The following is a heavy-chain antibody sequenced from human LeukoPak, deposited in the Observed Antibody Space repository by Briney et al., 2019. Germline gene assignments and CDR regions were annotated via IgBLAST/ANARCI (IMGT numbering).Heavy chain of an antibody. CDR3: LSDGSGSYDYGMDV. J-gene: IGHJ6*02. V-gene: IGHV3-64D*06. CDR2: ISSSGSST. CDR1: GFTFSSYA. Sequence: PGGSLRLSCSASGFTFSSYAMHWVRQAPGKGLEYVSAISSSGSSTYYADSVKGRFTISRDNSKNTLYLQMSSLRAEDTAVYYCLSDGSGSYDYGMDVWGQGTTVTVSS. D-gene: IGHD3-10*01.